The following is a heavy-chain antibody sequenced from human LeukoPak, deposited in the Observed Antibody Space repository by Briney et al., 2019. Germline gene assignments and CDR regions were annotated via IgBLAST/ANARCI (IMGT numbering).Heavy chain of an antibody. D-gene: IGHD3-22*01. V-gene: IGHV3-23*01. CDR3: ARPLDSYDSSGTDAFDI. J-gene: IGHJ3*02. CDR1: GFTFSSYA. CDR2: ISGTGGTT. Sequence: PGGSLRLSCAASGFTFSSYAMSWVRQAPGKGLEWASGISGTGGTTYYADFVKGRFTISRDNSKNTLYLQMNSLRAEDTAVYYCARPLDSYDSSGTDAFDIWGQGTMVTVSS.